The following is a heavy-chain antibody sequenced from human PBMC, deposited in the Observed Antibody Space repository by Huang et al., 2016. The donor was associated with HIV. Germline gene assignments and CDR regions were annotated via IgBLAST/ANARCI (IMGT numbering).Heavy chain of an antibody. D-gene: IGHD5-12*01. CDR2: ISGSSGTI. Sequence: EVQLWESGGTLVQPGGSLRLSCGASGFTLSNYAMSWVRQAPGKGMEWVSFISGSSGTIYYADSVKGLFTISRDNVKKTVYLQMNSLGVEDAAVYYCAKDRGDGYSGYDYDYWGQGTLVTVSS. CDR1: GFTLSNYA. CDR3: AKDRGDGYSGYDYDY. V-gene: IGHV3-23*01. J-gene: IGHJ4*02.